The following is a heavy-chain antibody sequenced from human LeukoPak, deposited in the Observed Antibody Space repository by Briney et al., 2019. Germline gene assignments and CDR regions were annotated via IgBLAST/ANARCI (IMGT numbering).Heavy chain of an antibody. J-gene: IGHJ3*02. CDR2: IYYSGST. CDR1: GGSISSYY. CDR3: ATIQRDHAFDI. D-gene: IGHD6-25*01. Sequence: SETLSLTCTVSGGSISSYYWSWIRQPPGKGLEWIGYIYYSGSTNYNPSLKSRVTISVDTSKNQFSLKLSSVTAADTAVYFCATIQRDHAFDIWGQGTMVTVSS. V-gene: IGHV4-59*01.